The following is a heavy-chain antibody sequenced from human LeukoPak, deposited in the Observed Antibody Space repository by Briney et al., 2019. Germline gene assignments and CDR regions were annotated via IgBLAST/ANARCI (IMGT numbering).Heavy chain of an antibody. D-gene: IGHD6-13*01. V-gene: IGHV3-21*01. CDR3: ARDRKAAAGRLYNWFDP. J-gene: IGHJ5*02. Sequence: PGGSLRLSCAASGFTFSSYTMNWVRQAPGKGLEWVSIISSGSSYIYYADSVKGRFTISRDNAKNSLYLQMNSLRAEDTAVYYCARDRKAAAGRLYNWFDPWGQGTLVTVSS. CDR1: GFTFSSYT. CDR2: ISSGSSYI.